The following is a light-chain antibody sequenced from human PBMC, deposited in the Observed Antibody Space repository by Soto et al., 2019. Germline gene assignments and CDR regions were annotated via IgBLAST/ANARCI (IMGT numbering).Light chain of an antibody. V-gene: IGKV3-11*01. J-gene: IGKJ5*01. CDR2: DAS. CDR3: QQSSNWPPIT. Sequence: IVLPKSPATLSLSPVERATLYFRASQSVSSYLAWYQQKPGQAPRLLIYDASNRATGIPARFSGSGSGTDFTLTISSLEPEDFAVYYCQQSSNWPPITFGQGKRREIK. CDR1: QSVSSY.